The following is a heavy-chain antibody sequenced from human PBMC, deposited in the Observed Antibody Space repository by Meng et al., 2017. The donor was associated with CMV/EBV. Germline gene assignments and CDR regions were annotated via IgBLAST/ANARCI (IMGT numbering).Heavy chain of an antibody. V-gene: IGHV1-18*01. D-gene: IGHD3-10*01. CDR1: GYTFTSNG. Sequence: QVQRGQLGSEVQKPGASVKLSCKASGYTFTSNGISWVRQAPGQGLEWMGWISAYNGNTNYAQKLQGRVTMTTDTSTSTAYMELRSLRSDDTAVYYCARAWVGEEYYFDYWGQGTLVTVSS. CDR3: ARAWVGEEYYFDY. CDR2: ISAYNGNT. J-gene: IGHJ4*02.